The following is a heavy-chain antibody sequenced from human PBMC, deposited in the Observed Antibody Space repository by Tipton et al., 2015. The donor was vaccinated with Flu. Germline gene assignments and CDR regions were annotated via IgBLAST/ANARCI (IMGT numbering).Heavy chain of an antibody. Sequence: SLRLSCTGSGFTFGNHAVIWFRQAPGKGLEWVSFIRSKVYGGTTEYAASVKGRFTISRDDSKSIAYLQMNSLKTEDTAVYYCARGLPLGYWGQGTLVTVSS. CDR2: IRSKVYGGTT. V-gene: IGHV3-49*03. J-gene: IGHJ4*02. CDR1: GFTFGNHA. CDR3: ARGLPLGY.